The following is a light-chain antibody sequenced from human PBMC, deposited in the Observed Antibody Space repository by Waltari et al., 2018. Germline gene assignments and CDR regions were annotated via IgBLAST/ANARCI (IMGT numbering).Light chain of an antibody. CDR2: EVS. CDR1: SSHVGAYNF. Sequence: QSALTQPASVSGSLGQPITLSCTGPSSHVGAYNFVPWYQQDPGKAPKLLIYEVSNRPSGVSNRFAGSKSGNTASLTISGLQAEDEADYYCSSHTTSSIWVFGGGTKVTVL. CDR3: SSHTTSSIWV. V-gene: IGLV2-14*01. J-gene: IGLJ3*02.